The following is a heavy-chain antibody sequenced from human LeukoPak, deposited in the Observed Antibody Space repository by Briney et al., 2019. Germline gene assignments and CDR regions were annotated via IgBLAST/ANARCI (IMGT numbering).Heavy chain of an antibody. V-gene: IGHV4-39*01. CDR2: IYYTGST. D-gene: IGHD6-19*01. CDR1: GGSVSSSDHY. Sequence: KPSETLSLTCTVSGGSVSSSDHYWGWVRQPPGKGLEWIGTIYYTGSTYYNPSLKSRVTISVDTSKNQFSLKLSSLTAADTAVDYCARHKELRGWTLEYWGQGTPVTVSS. J-gene: IGHJ4*02. CDR3: ARHKELRGWTLEY.